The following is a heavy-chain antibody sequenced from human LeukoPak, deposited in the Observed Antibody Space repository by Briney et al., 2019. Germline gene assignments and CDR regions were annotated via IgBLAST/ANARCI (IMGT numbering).Heavy chain of an antibody. J-gene: IGHJ4*02. V-gene: IGHV3-74*01. D-gene: IGHD5-18*01. CDR2: INSDGSST. CDR3: ARDPSWIRGLMDY. CDR1: GFTSRSYW. Sequence: GGSLRLSCAASGFTSRSYWMHWVRHAPGKGLVWVSRINSDGSSTSYADSVKGRFTISRDNAKNTLYLQMNSLRAEDTAVYYCARDPSWIRGLMDYWGQGTLVTVSS.